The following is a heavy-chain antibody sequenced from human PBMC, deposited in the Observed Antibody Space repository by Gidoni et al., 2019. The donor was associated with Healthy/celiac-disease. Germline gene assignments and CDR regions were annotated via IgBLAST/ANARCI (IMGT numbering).Heavy chain of an antibody. CDR1: GFSLSTSVVG. V-gene: IGHV2-5*02. D-gene: IGHD5-12*01. J-gene: IGHJ4*02. CDR2: IYWDDDK. CDR3: AHSLTVAKPFDY. Sequence: ITLKESGPTLVTPTQTLTLPCTFSGFSLSTSVVGVGWIRQPPGKALEWLALIYWDDDKRYSPSLKSRLTITKDTSKNQVVLTMTNRDPVDTATYYCAHSLTVAKPFDYWGQGTLVTVSS.